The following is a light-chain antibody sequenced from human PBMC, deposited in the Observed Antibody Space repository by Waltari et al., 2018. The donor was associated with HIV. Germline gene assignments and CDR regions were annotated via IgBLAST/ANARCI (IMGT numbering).Light chain of an antibody. Sequence: QSALTQPPSASGSPGQSVTISCTGTSSDVGGYKYVSWYQPHPGKAPKPMIYEVSKRPSGVPERFSGSKSGNTASRTGSGLQAEDEADYYCSSYAGRNNYVFGTGTKVTVL. V-gene: IGLV2-8*01. J-gene: IGLJ1*01. CDR3: SSYAGRNNYV. CDR1: SSDVGGYKY. CDR2: EVS.